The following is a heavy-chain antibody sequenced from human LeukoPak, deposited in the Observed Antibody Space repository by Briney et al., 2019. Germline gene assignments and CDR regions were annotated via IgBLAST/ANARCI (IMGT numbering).Heavy chain of an antibody. D-gene: IGHD5-24*01. J-gene: IGHJ4*02. CDR2: IYYRGST. CDR1: GGSISSYY. Sequence: PTHSLSPTFTVSGGSISSYYWSSIRQPPGKGLEWSGYIYYRGSTNYNPSLKSRVTISVDTSKNQFSLKLSSVTAAHPAVYYCAREVKGDGNDYWGQGTLVTVSS. CDR3: AREVKGDGNDY. V-gene: IGHV4-59*01.